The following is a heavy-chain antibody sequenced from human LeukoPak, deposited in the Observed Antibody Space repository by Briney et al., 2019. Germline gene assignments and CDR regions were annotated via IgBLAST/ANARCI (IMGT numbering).Heavy chain of an antibody. J-gene: IGHJ4*02. Sequence: GGSLRLSCTASGFTFSSYTIYWVRQTPGKGLEWVADISYDGTNQYYADSVKGRFTISRDNSKNTLYLQMNSLRAEDTAVYYFAKRDYWGQETLVTVSS. CDR3: AKRDY. V-gene: IGHV3-30*04. CDR1: GFTFSSYT. CDR2: ISYDGTNQ.